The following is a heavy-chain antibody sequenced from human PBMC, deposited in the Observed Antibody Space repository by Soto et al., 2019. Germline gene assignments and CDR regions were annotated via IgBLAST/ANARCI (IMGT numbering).Heavy chain of an antibody. CDR2: INPNSGGT. CDR1: GYTFTGYY. J-gene: IGHJ6*02. CDR3: ARDVRGIHSSYYYYGMDG. Sequence: GASVKVSCKASGYTFTGYYMHWVRQAPGQGLEWMGWINPNSGGTNYAQKFQGWVTMTRDTSISTAYMELSRLRSDDTAVYYCARDVRGIHSSYYYYGMDGWAQGTTVTGSS. D-gene: IGHD3-22*01. V-gene: IGHV1-2*04.